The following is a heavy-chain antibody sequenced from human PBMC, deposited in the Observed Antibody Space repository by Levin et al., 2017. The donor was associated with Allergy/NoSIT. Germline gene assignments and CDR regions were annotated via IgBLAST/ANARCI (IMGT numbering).Heavy chain of an antibody. Sequence: SGPTLVKPTQTLTLTCTFSGFSLGTSGMCVSWIRQPPGKALEWLARIDWDDDKYYSTSLKTRLTISKDTSKNQVVLTVTNMDPVDTATYYCARIPHRGYTYGYYYGMDVWGQGTTVTVSS. D-gene: IGHD5-18*01. CDR1: GFSLGTSGMC. J-gene: IGHJ6*02. CDR3: ARIPHRGYTYGYYYGMDV. CDR2: IDWDDDK. V-gene: IGHV2-70*11.